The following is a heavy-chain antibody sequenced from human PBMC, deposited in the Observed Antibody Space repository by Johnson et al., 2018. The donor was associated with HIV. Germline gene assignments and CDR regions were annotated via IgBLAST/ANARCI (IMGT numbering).Heavy chain of an antibody. J-gene: IGHJ3*02. CDR2: IRYDGSNK. Sequence: QVQLVESGGGLVQPGRSLRLSCAASGFTFSSYAMHWVRQAPGKGLLWVAFIRYDGSNKYYADSVKGRFTISRDNSKNTLYLQMNSLRAEDTVVYYCARAPEVRGIDAFDIWGRGTMVIVSS. CDR3: ARAPEVRGIDAFDI. CDR1: GFTFSSYA. V-gene: IGHV3-30*02. D-gene: IGHD3-10*01.